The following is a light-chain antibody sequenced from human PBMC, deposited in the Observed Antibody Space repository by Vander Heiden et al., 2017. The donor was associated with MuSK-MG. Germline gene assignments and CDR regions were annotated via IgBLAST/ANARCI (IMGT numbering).Light chain of an antibody. V-gene: IGLV3-21*02. J-gene: IGLJ2*01. CDR2: DDR. Sequence: SYVLTQPPSVSVAPGQTATIPCGGNNSGRKSVHWYQRNTGQAPVLVAYDDRDRLSGIPERFSGSTSGTTATLTISTVDSGDEADYYCQVWDTVSDHLVVFGGGTKLTVL. CDR1: NSGRKS. CDR3: QVWDTVSDHLVV.